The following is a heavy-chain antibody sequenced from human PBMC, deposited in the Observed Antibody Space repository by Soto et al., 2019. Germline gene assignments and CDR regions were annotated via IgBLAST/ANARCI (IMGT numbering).Heavy chain of an antibody. V-gene: IGHV4-31*03. CDR1: GGSISSGGYF. Sequence: SETLSLTCTVSGGSISSGGYFWSWIRQHPGKGLEWIGYIYYSGSTYYNQSLKGRVTISVDTSNNQFSLKLSSVTAADTAVYYCARVPMTTVTTRFDYWGQGTLVTVSS. J-gene: IGHJ4*02. D-gene: IGHD4-17*01. CDR2: IYYSGST. CDR3: ARVPMTTVTTRFDY.